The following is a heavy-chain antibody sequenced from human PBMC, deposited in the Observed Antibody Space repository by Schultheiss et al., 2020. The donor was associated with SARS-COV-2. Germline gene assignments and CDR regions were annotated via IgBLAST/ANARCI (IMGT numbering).Heavy chain of an antibody. CDR1: GFTFSSYW. CDR2: ISSSSSYI. J-gene: IGHJ4*02. V-gene: IGHV3-21*01. D-gene: IGHD6-13*01. Sequence: GGSLRLSCAASGFTFSSYWMHWVRQAPGKGLVWVSSISSSSSYIYYADSVKGRFTISRDNAKNSLYLQMNSLRAEDTAVYYCARVIAAAGTDYWGQGTLVTVSS. CDR3: ARVIAAAGTDY.